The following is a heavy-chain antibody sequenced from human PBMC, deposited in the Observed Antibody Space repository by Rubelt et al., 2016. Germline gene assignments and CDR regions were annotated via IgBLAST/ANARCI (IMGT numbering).Heavy chain of an antibody. V-gene: IGHV3-30*19. CDR3: AALDYDILTGYYRDFDY. J-gene: IGHJ4*02. CDR2: ISYDGGNN. D-gene: IGHD3-9*01. Sequence: GMHWVRQAPGRGLEWVAVISYDGGNNYYADSVKGRFTISRDNSENTLYLQMNSLRAEDTAVYYCAALDYDILTGYYRDFDYWGQGTLVTVSS.